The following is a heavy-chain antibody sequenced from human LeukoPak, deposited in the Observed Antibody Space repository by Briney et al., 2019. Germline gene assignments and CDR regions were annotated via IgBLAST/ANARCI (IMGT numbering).Heavy chain of an antibody. J-gene: IGHJ6*02. Sequence: AASVKVSCKASGYTFTSYDINWVRQATGQGLEWMGWMNPNSGNTGYAQKFQGRVTMTRNTSISTAYMELSSLRSEDTAVYYCARDNKAPGYYYGMDVWGQGTTVTVSS. CDR2: MNPNSGNT. CDR1: GYTFTSYD. CDR3: ARDNKAPGYYYGMDV. D-gene: IGHD5-24*01. V-gene: IGHV1-8*01.